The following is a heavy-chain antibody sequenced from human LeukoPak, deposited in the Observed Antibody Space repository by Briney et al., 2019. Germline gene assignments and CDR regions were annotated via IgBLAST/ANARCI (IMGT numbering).Heavy chain of an antibody. CDR3: ARGWYSSSYYFDY. D-gene: IGHD6-6*01. CDR2: INHSGST. Sequence: SETLSLTCAVYGGSFSGYYWSWIRQPPGKGLEWIGEINHSGSTNYNPPLKSRVTISVDTSKNQFSLKLSSVTAADTAVYYCARGWYSSSYYFDYWGQGTLVTVSS. V-gene: IGHV4-34*01. J-gene: IGHJ4*02. CDR1: GGSFSGYY.